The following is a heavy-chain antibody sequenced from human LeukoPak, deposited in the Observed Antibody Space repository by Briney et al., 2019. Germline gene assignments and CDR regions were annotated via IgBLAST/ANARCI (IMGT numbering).Heavy chain of an antibody. V-gene: IGHV3-23*01. D-gene: IGHD3-16*01. Sequence: HTGGSLRLSCATSGFIFSHHGMNWVRQAPGKGLEWVSGIRADAVTTYYADSVKGRFIISRDNSKNTLYLQMNSLRAEDTAVYYCAKDLESYGTVWLYYFDYWGQGTLVTVSS. CDR2: IRADAVTT. CDR1: GFIFSHHG. CDR3: AKDLESYGTVWLYYFDY. J-gene: IGHJ4*02.